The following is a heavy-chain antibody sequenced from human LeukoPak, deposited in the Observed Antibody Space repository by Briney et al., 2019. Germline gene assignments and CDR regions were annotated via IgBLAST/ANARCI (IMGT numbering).Heavy chain of an antibody. CDR3: PRGWGYSSSFDY. CDR2: IYYSGST. V-gene: IGHV4-59*01. J-gene: IGHJ4*02. Sequence: PSETLSLTCTVSGGSMSSYYWSWIRQPPGKGLEWIGYIYYSGSTNYNPSLKSRVTISVDTSKNQFSLKLSSVTAADTAVYYCPRGWGYSSSFDYWGQGTLVTVSS. D-gene: IGHD5-18*01. CDR1: GGSMSSYY.